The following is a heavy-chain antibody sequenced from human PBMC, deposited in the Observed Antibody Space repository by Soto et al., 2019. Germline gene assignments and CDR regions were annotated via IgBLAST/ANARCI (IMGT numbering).Heavy chain of an antibody. CDR3: ARGRGELLRSSWLDP. Sequence: PGGSLRLSCAASGFTFSSYGIHWVRQAPGKGLEWVAVISHDGSKTNYADSVKGRFTISRDNSKDTVYLQMNSLRAEDTAVYYCARGRGELLRSSWLDPWGQGTLVTVSS. CDR2: ISHDGSKT. V-gene: IGHV3-30*03. CDR1: GFTFSSYG. D-gene: IGHD3-10*01. J-gene: IGHJ5*02.